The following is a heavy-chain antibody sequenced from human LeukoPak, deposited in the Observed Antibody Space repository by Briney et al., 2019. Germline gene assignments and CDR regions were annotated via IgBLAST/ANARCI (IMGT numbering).Heavy chain of an antibody. CDR3: ARGRNYYGSGSYSYWFDH. D-gene: IGHD3-10*01. V-gene: IGHV4-34*01. Sequence: SETLSLTCAVYGGSFSGYYWSWIRQPPGPGLEWIGEINHSGSTNYNPSLKSRVTISVDTSKNQFSLKLSSVTAADTAVYYCARGRNYYGSGSYSYWFDHWGQGTLVTVYS. CDR2: INHSGST. J-gene: IGHJ5*02. CDR1: GGSFSGYY.